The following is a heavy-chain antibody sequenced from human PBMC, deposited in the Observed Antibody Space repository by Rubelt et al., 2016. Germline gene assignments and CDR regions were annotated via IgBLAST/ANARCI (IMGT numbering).Heavy chain of an antibody. CDR1: GYTFTSYG. V-gene: IGHV1-18*01. D-gene: IGHD6-13*01. CDR2: ISAYNGNT. CDR3: ARVISGVEYSSSWHFDY. Sequence: QVQLVQSGAEVKKPGASVKVSCKASGYTFTSYGISWVRQAPGQGLEWMGWISAYNGNTNYEQKLQGRGTMTTDTSTSTAYMELRSLRSDDTAVYYCARVISGVEYSSSWHFDYWGQGTLVTVSS. J-gene: IGHJ4*02.